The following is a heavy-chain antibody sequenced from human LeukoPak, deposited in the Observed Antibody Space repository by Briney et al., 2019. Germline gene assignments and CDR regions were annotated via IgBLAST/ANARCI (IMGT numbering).Heavy chain of an antibody. D-gene: IGHD6-19*01. CDR3: ARHPRIAVAGNVYFDY. Sequence: PSETLSLTCTVSGGSISSSSYYWGWIRQPPGKGLEWLGSIYYSGSTYYNPSLKSRVTISVDTSKNQFSLKLSSVTAADTAVYYCARHPRIAVAGNVYFDYWGQGTLVTVSS. CDR1: GGSISSSSYY. J-gene: IGHJ4*02. CDR2: IYYSGST. V-gene: IGHV4-39*01.